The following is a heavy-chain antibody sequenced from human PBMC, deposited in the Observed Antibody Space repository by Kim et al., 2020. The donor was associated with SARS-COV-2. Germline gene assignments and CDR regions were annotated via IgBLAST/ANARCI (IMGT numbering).Heavy chain of an antibody. Sequence: SETLSLTCTVSGGSISSYYWSWIRQPPGKGLEWIGYIYYSGSTNCNPSLKSRVTISVDTSKNQFSLKLSSVTAADTAVYYCARGGSSWYPDAFDIWGQGT. V-gene: IGHV4-59*01. J-gene: IGHJ3*02. CDR1: GGSISSYY. D-gene: IGHD6-13*01. CDR2: IYYSGST. CDR3: ARGGSSWYPDAFDI.